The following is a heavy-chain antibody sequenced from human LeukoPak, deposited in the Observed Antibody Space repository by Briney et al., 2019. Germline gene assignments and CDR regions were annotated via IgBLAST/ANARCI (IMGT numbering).Heavy chain of an antibody. J-gene: IGHJ6*02. CDR1: GFTFDDYA. CDR3: AKDLGWFGELFSYYYYGMDV. CDR2: ISGDGCST. D-gene: IGHD3-10*01. Sequence: GGSLRLSCAASGFTFDDYAMHWVRQAPGKGLEWVSLISGDGCSTYYADSVKGRFTISRDNSKNSLYLQMNSLRTEDTALYYCAKDLGWFGELFSYYYYGMDVWGQGTTVTVSS. V-gene: IGHV3-43*02.